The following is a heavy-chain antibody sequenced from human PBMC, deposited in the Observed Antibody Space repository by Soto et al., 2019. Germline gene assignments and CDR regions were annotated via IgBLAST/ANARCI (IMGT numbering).Heavy chain of an antibody. Sequence: SETLSLTCTVSGGSISSGGYYWSWIRQHPGKGLEWIGYIYYSGSTYYNPSLKSRVTISVDTSKNQFSLKLSSVTAADTAVYYRARHGSGYDLLRGFYFDYWGQGTLVTVSS. V-gene: IGHV4-31*03. J-gene: IGHJ4*02. D-gene: IGHD5-12*01. CDR2: IYYSGST. CDR1: GGSISSGGYY. CDR3: ARHGSGYDLLRGFYFDY.